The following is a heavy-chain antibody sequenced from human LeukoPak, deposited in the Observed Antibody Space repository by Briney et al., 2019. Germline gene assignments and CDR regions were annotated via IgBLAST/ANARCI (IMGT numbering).Heavy chain of an antibody. CDR1: GGTFSSYV. Sequence: SVKVSCKASGGTFSSYVINWVRQAPGQGLEWMGGIIPIFGTANYAQKFQGRVTITADKSTSTAYMELSSLRSEDTAVYYCAMGVGAPEDLAVAADFDYWGQGTLVTASS. D-gene: IGHD6-19*01. V-gene: IGHV1-69*06. J-gene: IGHJ4*02. CDR2: IIPIFGTA. CDR3: AMGVGAPEDLAVAADFDY.